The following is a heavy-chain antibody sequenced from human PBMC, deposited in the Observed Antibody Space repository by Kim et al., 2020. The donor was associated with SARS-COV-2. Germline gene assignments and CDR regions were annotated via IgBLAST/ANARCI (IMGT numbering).Heavy chain of an antibody. J-gene: IGHJ4*02. D-gene: IGHD3-10*01. Sequence: QKLQGRVTMTTDTSTSTAYMELRSLRSDDTAVYYCARFLSLDYPTVPDYWGQGTLVTVSS. CDR3: ARFLSLDYPTVPDY. V-gene: IGHV1-18*01.